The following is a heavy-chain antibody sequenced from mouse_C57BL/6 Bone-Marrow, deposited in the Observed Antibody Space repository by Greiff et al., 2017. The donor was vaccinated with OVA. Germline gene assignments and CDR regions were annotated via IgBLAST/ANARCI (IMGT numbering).Heavy chain of an antibody. CDR1: GYTFTDYY. V-gene: IGHV1-26*01. Sequence: EVQLQQSGPELVKPGASGKISCKASGYTFTDYYMNWVKQSHGKSLEWIGDINPNNGGTSYNQKFKGKATLTVDKSSSTAYMELRSLTSEDSAVYYCAREGYYYGSSYNYWGQGTTLTVSS. J-gene: IGHJ2*01. CDR2: INPNNGGT. D-gene: IGHD1-1*01. CDR3: AREGYYYGSSYNY.